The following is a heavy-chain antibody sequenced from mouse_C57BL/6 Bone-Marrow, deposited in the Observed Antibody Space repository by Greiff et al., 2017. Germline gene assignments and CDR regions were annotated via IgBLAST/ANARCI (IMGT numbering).Heavy chain of an antibody. CDR3: ARGDGYHWYFDV. CDR2: INPKNGGT. Sequence: VQLQQSGPELVKPGASVKISCKASGYTFTDYYMRWVQQSHGKSLEWIGYINPKNGGTSSNQKFKGKDTLTVDKSSSTAYLTLRSLTSEDSAFYYCARGDGYHWYFDVWGTGTTVTVSS. V-gene: IGHV1-26*01. J-gene: IGHJ1*03. D-gene: IGHD2-3*01. CDR1: GYTFTDYY.